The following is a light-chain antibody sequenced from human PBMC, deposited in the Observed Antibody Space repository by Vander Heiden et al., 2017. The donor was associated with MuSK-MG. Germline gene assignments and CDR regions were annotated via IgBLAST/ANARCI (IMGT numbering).Light chain of an antibody. CDR2: KAS. J-gene: IGKJ1*01. CDR3: LHDKAYGGT. Sequence: DIQMTQSPSTLSASVGDRVTITCRASQTIDSRVAWYQQQPGQAPKVLIYKASTVESGVPSRFSRSGSGTEFTLTISSLHPDDFATYYCLHDKAYGGTFGPGTKVEIK. V-gene: IGKV1-5*03. CDR1: QTIDSR.